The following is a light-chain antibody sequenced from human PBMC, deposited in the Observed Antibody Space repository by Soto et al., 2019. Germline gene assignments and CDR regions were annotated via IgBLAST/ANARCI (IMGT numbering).Light chain of an antibody. J-gene: IGLJ1*01. Sequence: QSLLTQPASVSGSPGQSITISCTGTSSDVGGYNYVSWYQQHPGKAPKLMIYEVSNRPSGVSNRFSGSKSGNTASLTISGLQAEDEADYYCSSYTRSSTLVFGTGTKVTVL. CDR3: SSYTRSSTLV. CDR1: SSDVGGYNY. CDR2: EVS. V-gene: IGLV2-14*01.